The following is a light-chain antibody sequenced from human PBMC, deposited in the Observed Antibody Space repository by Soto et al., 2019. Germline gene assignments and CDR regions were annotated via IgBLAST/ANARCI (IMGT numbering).Light chain of an antibody. Sequence: SVLPQPACVSEFPRQWITFSCAGTSCDVGDDNHVSWYQQHADKAAERLIREVSARPAGGCNQFSSSKTGNTASLTIAGLQAEDEASYYCNSYTSISPYVFGTGTKVTVL. CDR1: SCDVGDDNH. CDR3: NSYTSISPYV. V-gene: IGLV2-14*01. J-gene: IGLJ1*01. CDR2: EVS.